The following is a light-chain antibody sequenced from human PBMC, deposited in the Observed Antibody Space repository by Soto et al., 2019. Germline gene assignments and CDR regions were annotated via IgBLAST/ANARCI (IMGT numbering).Light chain of an antibody. Sequence: QSVLTQSPSASGTPGQSVTISCSGSASTIGRNYVYWYQQLPGTAPKLLIYRNSQRPSGVPDRFSGSKSGTSASLAISGLRSEDEADYYCAAWDDNLSGFYVFGDGTKVT. CDR2: RNS. V-gene: IGLV1-47*01. CDR3: AAWDDNLSGFYV. J-gene: IGLJ1*01. CDR1: ASTIGRNY.